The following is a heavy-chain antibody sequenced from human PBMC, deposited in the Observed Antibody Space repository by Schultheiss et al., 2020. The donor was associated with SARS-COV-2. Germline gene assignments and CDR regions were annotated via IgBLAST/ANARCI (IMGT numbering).Heavy chain of an antibody. D-gene: IGHD6-19*01. Sequence: SETLSLTCTVYGGSISSYYWSWIRQPPGKGLEWIGYIYYSGSTNYNPSLKSRVTISVDTSKNQFSLKLSSVTAADTAVYYCARDRSGWFRYWGQGTLVTVSS. CDR2: IYYSGST. J-gene: IGHJ4*02. CDR3: ARDRSGWFRY. V-gene: IGHV4-59*12. CDR1: GGSISSYY.